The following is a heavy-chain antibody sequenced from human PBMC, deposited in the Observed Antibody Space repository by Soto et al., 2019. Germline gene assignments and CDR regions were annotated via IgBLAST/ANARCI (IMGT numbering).Heavy chain of an antibody. CDR3: AKDKTGVKVSFGHLLTPFLAFDI. Sequence: EVQLVESGGGLVKPGGSLRLSCAASGFTFSSYSMNWVRQAPGKGLEWVSSISSSSSYIYYADSVKGRFTISRDNAKNSLYLQMNSLRADDTPVFFCAKDKTGVKVSFGHLLTPFLAFDICGQGTMVTVSS. D-gene: IGHD3-10*01. CDR1: GFTFSSYS. CDR2: ISSSSSYI. V-gene: IGHV3-21*01. J-gene: IGHJ3*02.